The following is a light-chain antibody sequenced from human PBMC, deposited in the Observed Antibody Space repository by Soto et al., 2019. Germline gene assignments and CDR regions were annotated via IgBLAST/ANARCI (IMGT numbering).Light chain of an antibody. J-gene: IGLJ1*01. CDR1: SSDVGGYNY. CDR3: TERYSTSTYV. V-gene: IGLV2-14*01. CDR2: DVF. Sequence: QSSLTQDASVSGSPGQSITISCTGTSSDVGGYNYVSWYQQHPGKAPKLMIYDVFTRPSGISNRFSGSKSGNTASLTISALQAYDDADYYCTERYSTSTYVFGSGTKVTVL.